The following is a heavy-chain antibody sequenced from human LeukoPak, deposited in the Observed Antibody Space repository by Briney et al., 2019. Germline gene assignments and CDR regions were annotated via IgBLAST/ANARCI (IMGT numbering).Heavy chain of an antibody. CDR1: GGSFSGYY. CDR2: INHSGST. D-gene: IGHD6-13*01. CDR3: ARAGVGAAAGTYNWFDP. Sequence: SETLSLTCAVYGGSFSGYYWSWIRQPPGKGLEWIGEINHSGSTNYNPSLKSRVPISVDTSKNQFSLKLSSVTAADTAVYYCARAGVGAAAGTYNWFDPWGQGTLVTVSS. V-gene: IGHV4-34*01. J-gene: IGHJ5*02.